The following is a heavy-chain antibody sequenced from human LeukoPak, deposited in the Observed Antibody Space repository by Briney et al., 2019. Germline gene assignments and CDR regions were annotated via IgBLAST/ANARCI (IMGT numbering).Heavy chain of an antibody. CDR2: ISSDGDRT. CDR3: ARGGRSGSHDKFDY. CDR1: GFTFSSYA. V-gene: IGHV3-64*01. Sequence: GGSLRLSCAASGFTFSSYAMHWVRQAPGKGLEFVSGISSDGDRTYYVISVRGRFIISRDNSKNTLDLQMGSLRGDDMAVYYCARGGRSGSHDKFDYWGQGTLVTVSS. J-gene: IGHJ4*02. D-gene: IGHD1-26*01.